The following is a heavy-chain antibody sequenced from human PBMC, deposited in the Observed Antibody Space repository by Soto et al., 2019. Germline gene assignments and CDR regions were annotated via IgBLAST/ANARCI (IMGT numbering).Heavy chain of an antibody. CDR3: ARGSVGMDSSGWYCDY. D-gene: IGHD6-19*01. CDR2: IIPILGTA. Sequence: ASVKVSCKASGGTFSSYAISWVRQAPGQGLEWMGGIIPILGTANYAQKFQGRVTITADKSTSTAYMELSSLRSEDTAVYYCARGSVGMDSSGWYCDYWGQGTLVTVYS. J-gene: IGHJ4*02. CDR1: GGTFSSYA. V-gene: IGHV1-69*10.